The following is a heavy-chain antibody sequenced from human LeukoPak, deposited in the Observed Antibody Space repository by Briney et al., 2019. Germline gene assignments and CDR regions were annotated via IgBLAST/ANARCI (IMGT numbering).Heavy chain of an antibody. J-gene: IGHJ4*02. CDR1: GFTLSSYG. CDR3: ARLGSGWSFDF. D-gene: IGHD6-19*01. V-gene: IGHV3-33*01. Sequence: TGRSLRLSCAASGFTLSSYGMNWVRQAPGKGLEWVAVIWYDGSNKYYADSVKGRFTISRDNSKNTVSLQLNSLRAEDTAVYYCARLGSGWSFDFWGQGTLVAVSS. CDR2: IWYDGSNK.